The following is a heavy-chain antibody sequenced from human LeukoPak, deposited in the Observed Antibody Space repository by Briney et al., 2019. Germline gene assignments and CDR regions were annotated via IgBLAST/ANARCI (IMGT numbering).Heavy chain of an antibody. V-gene: IGHV3-66*01. D-gene: IGHD2-21*02. CDR2: IYSGGST. CDR3: ARIGYCGGDCYRDY. Sequence: GGSLRLSCAASEFSVGSNYMSWVRQAPGKGLEWVSVIYSGGSTYYADSVKGRFTIPRDNSKNTLYLQMNSLRAEDTAVYYCARIGYCGGDCYRDYWGQGTLVTVSS. J-gene: IGHJ4*02. CDR1: EFSVGSNY.